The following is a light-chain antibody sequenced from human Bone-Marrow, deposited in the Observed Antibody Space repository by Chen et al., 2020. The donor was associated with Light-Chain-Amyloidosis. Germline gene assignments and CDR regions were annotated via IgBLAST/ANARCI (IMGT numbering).Light chain of an antibody. V-gene: IGLV3-21*02. CDR1: NIGSTS. Sequence: SYVLTQPSPVSGDPGQTETIDCGGNNIGSTSVHWYQQTPGQDPLLVVYDDSDRPSGIHERLSGSNSGNTATLTISRVEAGDEADYYCQVWDRSSDRPVFGGGTKLTVL. CDR2: DDS. CDR3: QVWDRSSDRPV. J-gene: IGLJ3*02.